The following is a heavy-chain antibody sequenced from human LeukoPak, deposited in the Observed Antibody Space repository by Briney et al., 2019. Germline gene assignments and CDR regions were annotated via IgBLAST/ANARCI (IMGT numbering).Heavy chain of an antibody. J-gene: IGHJ3*02. Sequence: ASVKVSCKASGYTFTSYYMHWVRQAPGQGLEYMGIVNPGDGSTVYAQKFQDRVTMTRDTSTSTVYMELSSLRSEDTAVYYCARDLGQQLVRNAFAIWGQGTMVTVSS. D-gene: IGHD6-13*01. V-gene: IGHV1-46*01. CDR1: GYTFTSYY. CDR2: VNPGDGST. CDR3: ARDLGQQLVRNAFAI.